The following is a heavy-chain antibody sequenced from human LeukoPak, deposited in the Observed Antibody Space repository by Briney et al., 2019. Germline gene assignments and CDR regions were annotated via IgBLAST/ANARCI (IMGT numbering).Heavy chain of an antibody. CDR2: ISYDGSNK. CDR1: GFTFSSYG. V-gene: IGHV3-30*18. Sequence: GRALRLSCAASGFTFSSYGMHWVRQAPGKGLEWGAVISYDGSNKYYADSVKGRFTISRDNSKNTLYLQMNSLRAEDTAVYYCAKVKRPLPTTYYFDYWGQGTLVTVSS. CDR3: AKVKRPLPTTYYFDY. J-gene: IGHJ4*02. D-gene: IGHD4-11*01.